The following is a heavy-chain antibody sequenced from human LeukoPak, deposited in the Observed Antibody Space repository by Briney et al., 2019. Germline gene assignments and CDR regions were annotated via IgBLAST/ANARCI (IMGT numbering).Heavy chain of an antibody. D-gene: IGHD6-6*01. CDR1: GFTFSNSG. J-gene: IGHJ4*02. CDR3: ARDRGIAARLFDY. V-gene: IGHV3-30*03. CDR2: ISYDGSNK. Sequence: GGSLRLSCAASGFTFSNSGMHWVRQAPGKGLEWVAVISYDGSNKYYADSVKGRFTISRDNSKNTLYLQMNSLRAEDTAVYYCARDRGIAARLFDYWGQGTLVTVSS.